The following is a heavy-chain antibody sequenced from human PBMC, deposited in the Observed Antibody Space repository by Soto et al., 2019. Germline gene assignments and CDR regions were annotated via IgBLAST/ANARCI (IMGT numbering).Heavy chain of an antibody. CDR1: GYTFTSYD. V-gene: IGHV1-8*01. CDR3: ARKRTTGRDAFDI. D-gene: IGHD1-7*01. Sequence: GASVKVSCKASGYTFTSYDINWVRQATGQGLEWMGWMNPNSGNTGYAQKFQGRVTMTRNTSISTAYMKLSSLRSEDTAVYYCARKRTTGRDAFDIWGQGTMVTVSS. J-gene: IGHJ3*02. CDR2: MNPNSGNT.